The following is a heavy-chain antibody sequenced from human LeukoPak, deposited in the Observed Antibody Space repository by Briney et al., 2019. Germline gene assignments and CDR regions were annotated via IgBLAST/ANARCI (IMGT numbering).Heavy chain of an antibody. CDR1: GYTFRNYY. CDR2: INPNSGGT. J-gene: IGHJ6*03. V-gene: IGHV1-2*02. Sequence: GASVKVSCKASGYTFRNYYMHWVRQAPGQGLEWMGWINPNSGGTNYAQKFQGRVTMTRDTSISTAYMELSRLRSDDTAVYYCARDSQYYYGSGSYYLYYYYMDVWGKGTTVTVSS. CDR3: ARDSQYYYGSGSYYLYYYYMDV. D-gene: IGHD3-10*01.